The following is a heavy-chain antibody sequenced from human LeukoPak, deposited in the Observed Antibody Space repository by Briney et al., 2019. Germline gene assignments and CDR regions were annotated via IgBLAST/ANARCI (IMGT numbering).Heavy chain of an antibody. J-gene: IGHJ6*02. CDR1: GGSVSSGSYC. CDR3: ARNLGSNYNYYYYGMDV. V-gene: IGHV4-61*01. D-gene: IGHD4-11*01. CDR2: IYYSGST. Sequence: KSSETLSLTCSVSGGSVSSGSYCWSWIRQPPGKGLEWIGYIYYSGSTNYNPSLTSRVTISVDTSKNQFSLKLSSATAADTAVYYCARNLGSNYNYYYYGMDVWGQGTTVTVSS.